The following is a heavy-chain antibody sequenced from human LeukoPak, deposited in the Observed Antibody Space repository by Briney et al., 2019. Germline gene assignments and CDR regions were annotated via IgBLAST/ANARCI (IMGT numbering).Heavy chain of an antibody. D-gene: IGHD3-3*01. CDR1: GGTLSSYA. J-gene: IGHJ4*02. CDR2: IIPIFGTA. V-gene: IGHV1-69*13. Sequence: SVKVSCKASGGTLSSYAISWVRQAPGQGLEWMGGIIPIFGTANYAQKFQGRVTITADESTSTAYMELSSLRSEDTAVYYCARAYCDFWSGYSVFDYWGQGTLVTVSS. CDR3: ARAYCDFWSGYSVFDY.